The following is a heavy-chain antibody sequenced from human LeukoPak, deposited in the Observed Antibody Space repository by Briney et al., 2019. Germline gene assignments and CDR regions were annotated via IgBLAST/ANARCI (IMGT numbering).Heavy chain of an antibody. Sequence: GSLSLSCAASGFTFSTFAMHWVRLSPGKGLEWVSSITGSGPYILYADSVKRRFTISRDNTKNLLYLEMNSLRAEDTAMYYCVRDVGAVRGEVYFDYWGQGTLVTVSS. CDR1: GFTFSTFA. D-gene: IGHD3-16*01. CDR2: ITGSGPYI. V-gene: IGHV3-21*06. J-gene: IGHJ4*02. CDR3: VRDVGAVRGEVYFDY.